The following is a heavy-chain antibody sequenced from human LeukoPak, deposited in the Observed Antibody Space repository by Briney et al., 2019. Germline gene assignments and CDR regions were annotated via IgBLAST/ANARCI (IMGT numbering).Heavy chain of an antibody. J-gene: IGHJ4*02. CDR1: GFTFSSYA. Sequence: GGSLRLSCAASGFTFSSYAMSWVRQAPGKGLEWVSAISGSGGSTYYADSVKGRFTIPRDNSKNTLYLQMNSLRAEDTAVYYCAKVRHIVVVTAILDYWGQGTLVTVSS. CDR3: AKVRHIVVVTAILDY. CDR2: ISGSGGST. D-gene: IGHD2-21*02. V-gene: IGHV3-23*01.